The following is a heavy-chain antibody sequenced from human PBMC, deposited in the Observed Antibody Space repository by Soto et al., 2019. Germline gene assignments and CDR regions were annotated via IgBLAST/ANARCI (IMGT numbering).Heavy chain of an antibody. CDR3: ARVGRSPVLTGYYFDY. J-gene: IGHJ4*02. Sequence: PSETLSLTCTVSGGSISSYYWSWIRQPPGKGLEWIGYIYYSGSTNYNPSLKSRVTISVDTSKNQFSLKLSSVTAADTAVYYCARVGRSPVLTGYYFDYWGQGTLVTVSS. CDR2: IYYSGST. D-gene: IGHD3-9*01. CDR1: GGSISSYY. V-gene: IGHV4-59*01.